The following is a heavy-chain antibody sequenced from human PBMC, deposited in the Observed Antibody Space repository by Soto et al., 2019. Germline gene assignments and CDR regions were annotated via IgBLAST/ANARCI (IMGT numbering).Heavy chain of an antibody. CDR2: IDPSDSYT. V-gene: IGHV5-10-1*01. J-gene: IGHJ5*02. CDR1: GYSFTSYW. Sequence: XESLTISCKGSGYSFTSYWISWVRQMPGKGLEWMGRIDPSDSYTNYSPSFQGHVTISADKSISTAYLQWSSLKASDTAMYYCAREDGYNGNWFDPWGQGTLVTAPQ. CDR3: AREDGYNGNWFDP. D-gene: IGHD5-12*01.